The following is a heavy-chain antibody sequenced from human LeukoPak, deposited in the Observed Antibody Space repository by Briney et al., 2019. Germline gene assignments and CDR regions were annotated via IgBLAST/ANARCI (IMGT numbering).Heavy chain of an antibody. Sequence: SVKVSCKASGGTFSSYAISWVRQAPGQGLEWMGRIIPIIGIANYAQKFQGRVTITANKSTSTAYMELSSLRSEDTAVYYCASGLWFGELVSDYYYYGMDVWGQGTTVTVSS. CDR1: GGTFSSYA. D-gene: IGHD3-10*01. CDR3: ASGLWFGELVSDYYYYGMDV. J-gene: IGHJ6*02. V-gene: IGHV1-69*04. CDR2: IIPIIGIA.